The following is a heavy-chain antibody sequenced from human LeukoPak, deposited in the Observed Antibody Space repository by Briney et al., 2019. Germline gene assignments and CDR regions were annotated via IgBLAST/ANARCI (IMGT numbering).Heavy chain of an antibody. Sequence: PGGSLRLSCAASGFTFSSYGMHWVRQAPGKGLEWVAVISYDGSNKYYADSVKGRFTISRDNSKNTLYLQMNSLRAEDTAVYYCAKRQSYDSSPLDYWGQGTLVTVSS. J-gene: IGHJ4*02. CDR3: AKRQSYDSSPLDY. CDR1: GFTFSSYG. V-gene: IGHV3-30*18. CDR2: ISYDGSNK. D-gene: IGHD3-22*01.